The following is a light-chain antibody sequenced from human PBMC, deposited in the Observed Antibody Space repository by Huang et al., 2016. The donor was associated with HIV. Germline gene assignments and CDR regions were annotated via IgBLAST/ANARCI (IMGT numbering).Light chain of an antibody. J-gene: IGKJ4*01. CDR2: DAS. V-gene: IGKV3-11*01. Sequence: EIVLTQSPATLSLSPGERATLSCRASQSVSSYLAWDQQKPGQAPRLLIYDASNRATGIPARFSGSGSGTDFTLTISSLGPEDFAVYYCQQRSNWPLTFGGGTKVEIK. CDR1: QSVSSY. CDR3: QQRSNWPLT.